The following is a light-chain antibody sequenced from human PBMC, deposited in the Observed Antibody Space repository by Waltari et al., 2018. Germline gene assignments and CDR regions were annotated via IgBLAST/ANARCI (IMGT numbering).Light chain of an antibody. Sequence: DIQMTQSPSTLSASVGDRVTITCRASQTFNNWLAWYQQKSGKAPKLLIHKASNLYTGVPSRFSGSGSGTEFTLTISSLQPDDFATYYCQQYSTYSGTFGQGTKVDIK. J-gene: IGKJ2*01. CDR3: QQYSTYSGT. CDR1: QTFNNW. CDR2: KAS. V-gene: IGKV1-5*03.